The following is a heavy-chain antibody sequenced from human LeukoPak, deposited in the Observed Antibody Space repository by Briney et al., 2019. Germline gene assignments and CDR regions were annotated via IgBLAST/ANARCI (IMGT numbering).Heavy chain of an antibody. D-gene: IGHD5-18*01. V-gene: IGHV3-23*01. CDR1: GFTFSSYA. CDR3: AKDRDGYGYVTSCDY. CDR2: IRGRGGST. J-gene: IGHJ4*02. Sequence: GGSLRLSCAASGFTFSSYAMSWVRQAPGKGLEWVSGIRGRGGSTYYTDSVKGRFTISRDNSKNTLYLQMNSLRAEDTAVYYCAKDRDGYGYVTSCDYWGQGTLVTVSS.